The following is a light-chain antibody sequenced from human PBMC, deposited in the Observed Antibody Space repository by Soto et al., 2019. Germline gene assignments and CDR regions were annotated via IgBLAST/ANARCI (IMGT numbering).Light chain of an antibody. Sequence: ESVLTQSPGTLSLSPGERATLSCRASQRVSRSYLAWYQQKPGQAPRLLIYGASSRANGIPDRFTGSGSGTAFSLSTSRLEPEDFAVYYCQQYGSSPETFGQGTKVEI. V-gene: IGKV3-20*01. CDR3: QQYGSSPET. J-gene: IGKJ1*01. CDR2: GAS. CDR1: QRVSRSY.